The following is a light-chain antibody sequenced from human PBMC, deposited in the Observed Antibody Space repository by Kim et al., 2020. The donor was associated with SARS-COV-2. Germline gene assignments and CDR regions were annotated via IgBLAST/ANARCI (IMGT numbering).Light chain of an antibody. V-gene: IGKV1-8*01. J-gene: IGKJ2*01. Sequence: ASTGDRVTITCRASQGISSYLAWYQQKPGKAPKLLIYAASTLQSGVPSRFSSSGSGTDFTLTISCLQSEDFATYYCQQYYSYPGYTFGQGTKLEI. CDR1: QGISSY. CDR3: QQYYSYPGYT. CDR2: AAS.